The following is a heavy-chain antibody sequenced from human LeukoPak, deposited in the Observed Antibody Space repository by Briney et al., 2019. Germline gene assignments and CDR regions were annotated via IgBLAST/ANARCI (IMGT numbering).Heavy chain of an antibody. Sequence: GGSLRLSCAASGFIFSSFEMNWVRQAPGKGLEWVSAISGSGGSTYYADSVKGRFTISRDNSKNTLYLQMNSLRAEDTAVYYCAKYRIEVAGRGGDYWGQGTLVTVSS. CDR3: AKYRIEVAGRGGDY. V-gene: IGHV3-23*01. CDR2: ISGSGGST. CDR1: GFIFSSFE. J-gene: IGHJ4*02. D-gene: IGHD6-19*01.